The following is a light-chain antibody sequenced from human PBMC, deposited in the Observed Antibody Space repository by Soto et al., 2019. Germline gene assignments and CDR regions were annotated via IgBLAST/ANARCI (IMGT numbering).Light chain of an antibody. J-gene: IGLJ2*01. V-gene: IGLV7-46*01. Sequence: QSVVTQEPSLTVSPGGTVTLTCGSNTGAVTSGHYPSWFRQKPGQAPRTLIYDTNNKQSWTPARFSGSLLGGKAALTLSGAQPEDEADYYCLLSYSAAVVFGGGTQLTVL. CDR2: DTN. CDR1: TGAVTSGHY. CDR3: LLSYSAAVV.